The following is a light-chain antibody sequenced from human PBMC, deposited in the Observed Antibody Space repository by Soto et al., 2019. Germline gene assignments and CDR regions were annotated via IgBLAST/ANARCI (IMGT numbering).Light chain of an antibody. CDR1: QSVRSNY. CDR3: QQYGTSPWT. CDR2: GAS. Sequence: EIVLPQSPGTLSLSPGERATLSCRASQSVRSNYLAWYQQKPGQAPRLLIYGASNRATGIPDRISGSGSGTDFTLIISRLEPEDLAVYYCQQYGTSPWTFGQGTKVDLK. V-gene: IGKV3-20*01. J-gene: IGKJ1*01.